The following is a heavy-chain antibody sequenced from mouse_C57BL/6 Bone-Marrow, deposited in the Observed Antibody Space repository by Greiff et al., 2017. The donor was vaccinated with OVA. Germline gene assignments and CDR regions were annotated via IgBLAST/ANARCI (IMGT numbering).Heavy chain of an antibody. CDR2: IYPGSGST. J-gene: IGHJ4*01. Sequence: QVQLQQPGAELVKPGASVKMSCKASGYTFTSYWITWVKQRPGQGLEWIGDIYPGSGSTNYNEKFKSKATLTVDTSSSTAYMQLSSLTSEDSAVYYCARPGGNCYYAMDYWGQGTSVTVSS. CDR1: GYTFTSYW. V-gene: IGHV1-55*01. CDR3: ARPGGNCYYAMDY. D-gene: IGHD2-1*01.